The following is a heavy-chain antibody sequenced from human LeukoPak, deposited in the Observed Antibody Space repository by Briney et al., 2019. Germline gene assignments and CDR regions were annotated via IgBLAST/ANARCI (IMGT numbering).Heavy chain of an antibody. CDR1: GYTFTSYA. Sequence: ASVKVSCKASGYTFTSYAMHWVRRAPGQRLEWMGWINAGNGNTKYSQKFQGRVTITRDTSASTAYMELSSLRSEDTAVYYCAREDHYYDSSGYPEYFQHWGQGTLVTVSS. CDR2: INAGNGNT. J-gene: IGHJ1*01. V-gene: IGHV1-3*01. CDR3: AREDHYYDSSGYPEYFQH. D-gene: IGHD3-22*01.